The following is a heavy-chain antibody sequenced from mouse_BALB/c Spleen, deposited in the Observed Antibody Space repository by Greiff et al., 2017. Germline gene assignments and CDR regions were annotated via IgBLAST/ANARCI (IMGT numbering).Heavy chain of an antibody. Sequence: VQLKQTGPELVKPGASVKISCKASGYSFTDYIMLWVKQSHGKSLEWIGNINPYYGSTSYNLKFKGKATLTVDKSSSTAYMQLNSLTSEDSAVYYCAREGLRYFDVWGAGTTVTVSS. CDR2: INPYYGST. V-gene: IGHV1-39*01. D-gene: IGHD2-13*01. J-gene: IGHJ1*01. CDR3: AREGLRYFDV. CDR1: GYSFTDYI.